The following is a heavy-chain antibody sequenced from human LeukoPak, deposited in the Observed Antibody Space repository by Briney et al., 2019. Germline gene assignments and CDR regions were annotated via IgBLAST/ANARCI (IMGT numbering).Heavy chain of an antibody. Sequence: GGSLRLSCAASGFTFSSYAMSWVRQAPGKGLEWVSAISGSGGSTYYADSVKGRFTISRDNSKNTLYLQMNSLRGEDTAVYYCAKDPLYCSGGSCYDPASYNWNDDYWGQGTLVTVSS. J-gene: IGHJ4*02. CDR1: GFTFSSYA. V-gene: IGHV3-23*01. D-gene: IGHD2-15*01. CDR3: AKDPLYCSGGSCYDPASYNWNDDY. CDR2: ISGSGGST.